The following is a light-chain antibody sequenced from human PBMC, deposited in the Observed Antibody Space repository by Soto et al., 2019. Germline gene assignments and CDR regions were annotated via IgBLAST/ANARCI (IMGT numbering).Light chain of an antibody. J-gene: IGKJ1*01. CDR3: QQYNSYPRT. Sequence: DIQMTQFPSSVSASVGDRVNITCRASQGISTWLAWYQQKPERAPKSLIYGASRLQSGVPPRFSGSGSETEFTLTISSLQPEDFATYYCQQYNSYPRTFGQGTKVEIK. V-gene: IGKV1D-16*01. CDR2: GAS. CDR1: QGISTW.